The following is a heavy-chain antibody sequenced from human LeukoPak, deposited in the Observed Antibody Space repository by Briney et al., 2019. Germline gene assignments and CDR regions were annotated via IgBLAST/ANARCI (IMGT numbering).Heavy chain of an antibody. Sequence: SETLSLTCTVSGVSISGYYWSWIRQPPGKGLEWIGYIYDSGSTNYNPSLKSRVTISVDTSKNQFSLKLSSVTAADMAVYYCARGYYNILTGYYVDYWGQGTLVTVSS. CDR2: IYDSGST. CDR3: ARGYYNILTGYYVDY. D-gene: IGHD3-9*01. V-gene: IGHV4-59*01. J-gene: IGHJ4*02. CDR1: GVSISGYY.